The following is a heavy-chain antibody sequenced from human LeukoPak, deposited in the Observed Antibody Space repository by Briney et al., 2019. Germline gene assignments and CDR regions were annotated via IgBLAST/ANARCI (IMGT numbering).Heavy chain of an antibody. CDR1: GVTFSNYA. Sequence: GGSLRLSCAAAGVTFSNYARSWVRQAPGKGLEWVSSISGSGGSTYYADSVKGGFTISRENSKNTLYLHMYSLRAEDPPVYYCAQVAGASKASVYWGQGALVPVS. CDR3: AQVAGASKASVY. CDR2: ISGSGGST. J-gene: IGHJ4*02. V-gene: IGHV3-23*01.